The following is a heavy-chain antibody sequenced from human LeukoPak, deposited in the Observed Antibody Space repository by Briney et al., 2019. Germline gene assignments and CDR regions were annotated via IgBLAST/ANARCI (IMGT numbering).Heavy chain of an antibody. CDR2: ISEDGSNK. D-gene: IGHD3-10*02. CDR3: VSWSGKYYVTSEIPANS. CDR1: GLTFRNYW. Sequence: GGSLRLSCAASGLTFRNYWMSWIRQAPGKGLERAAHISEDGSNKYYVDSVKGRFTISRDNAKNSLYLQMNSLRVEDTAVYYCVSWSGKYYVTSEIPANSWGQGTLDTVSS. J-gene: IGHJ4*02. V-gene: IGHV3-7*01.